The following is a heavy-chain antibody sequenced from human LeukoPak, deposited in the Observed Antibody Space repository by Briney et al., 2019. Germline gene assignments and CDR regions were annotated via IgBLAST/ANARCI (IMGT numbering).Heavy chain of an antibody. V-gene: IGHV3-21*06. CDR1: GFTLSPYT. D-gene: IGHD6-13*01. CDR2: ISSSSSYI. J-gene: IGHJ4*02. Sequence: GGSLRLSCAASGFTLSPYTMNWVRQAPGKGLEWVSSISSSSSYIYYADAVKDRFTISRDNANNSLYLQMNSLRAEDTAVYFCARYRSSPNFDYWGQGTLVTVSS. CDR3: ARYRSSPNFDY.